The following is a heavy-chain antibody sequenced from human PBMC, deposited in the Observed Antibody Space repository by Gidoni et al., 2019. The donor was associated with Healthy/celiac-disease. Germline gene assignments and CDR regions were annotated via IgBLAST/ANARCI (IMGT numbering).Heavy chain of an antibody. CDR3: ASHGILRIFDY. D-gene: IGHD4-17*01. CDR1: GGSISSYY. CDR2: IYYSGST. Sequence: QVQLQESGPGLVKPSETLSLTCTAPGGSISSYYWSWIRQPPGKGLEWIGYIYYSGSTNYNPSLKSRVTISVDTSKNQFSLKLSSVTAADTAVYYCASHGILRIFDYWGQGTLVTVSS. V-gene: IGHV4-59*08. J-gene: IGHJ4*02.